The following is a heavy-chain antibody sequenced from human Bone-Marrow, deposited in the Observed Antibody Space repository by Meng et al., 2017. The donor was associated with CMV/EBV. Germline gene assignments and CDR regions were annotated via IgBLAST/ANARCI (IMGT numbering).Heavy chain of an antibody. CDR2: ISGSGDNT. D-gene: IGHD6-19*01. CDR3: ARDWSTRPSTSWYHDAFDL. J-gene: IGHJ3*01. Sequence: GESLKISCAASGLTFSSYAMSWVRQAPGKGLEWVSAISGSGDNTYYPDSVKGRFIISRDNSKNTLHLQMNSLRAEDTAIYFCARDWSTRPSTSWYHDAFDLWGQGTMVTVSS. V-gene: IGHV3-23*01. CDR1: GLTFSSYA.